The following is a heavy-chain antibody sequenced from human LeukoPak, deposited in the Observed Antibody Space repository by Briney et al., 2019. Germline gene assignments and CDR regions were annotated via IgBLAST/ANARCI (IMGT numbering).Heavy chain of an antibody. J-gene: IGHJ6*02. Sequence: VASVKVSCKASGGTFSSYAISWVRQAPGQGLEWMGGIIPIFGTANYAQKFQGRVTITADESTSTAYMELSSLRSEDTAVYYCARRGPDYYDSSGYLPHYYGMDVWGQGTTVTVSS. D-gene: IGHD3-22*01. CDR1: GGTFSSYA. CDR2: IIPIFGTA. V-gene: IGHV1-69*01. CDR3: ARRGPDYYDSSGYLPHYYGMDV.